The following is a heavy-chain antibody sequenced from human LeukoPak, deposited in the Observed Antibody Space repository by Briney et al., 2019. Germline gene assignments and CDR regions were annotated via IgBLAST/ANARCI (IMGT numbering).Heavy chain of an antibody. J-gene: IGHJ6*03. CDR3: ASGSIAAAGTDYYYYYMDV. D-gene: IGHD6-13*01. Sequence: GGSLRLSCAASGFTFSSYTMCWVRQAPDKGLEWVAVISYDGGNKDYADSVKGRFTISRDNSKNTLSLQMNSLRPEDTAVYYCASGSIAAAGTDYYYYYMDVWGKGTTVTVSS. CDR2: ISYDGGNK. V-gene: IGHV3-30*04. CDR1: GFTFSSYT.